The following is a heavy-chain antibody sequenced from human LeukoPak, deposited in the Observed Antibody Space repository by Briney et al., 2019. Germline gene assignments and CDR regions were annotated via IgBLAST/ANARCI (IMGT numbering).Heavy chain of an antibody. CDR3: ARDPLVGYCSSTSCYPNWFDH. V-gene: IGHV3-48*02. D-gene: IGHD2-2*01. CDR2: ISRSSGTI. CDR1: GFTFDSYS. Sequence: GGSLRLSCAASGFTFDSYSMNWVRQAPGKGLEWLSYISRSSGTIYYADSVKGRFTISRDNARNSLYLQMNSLRDEDTAVYYCARDPLVGYCSSTSCYPNWFDHWGQGTLVTVSS. J-gene: IGHJ5*02.